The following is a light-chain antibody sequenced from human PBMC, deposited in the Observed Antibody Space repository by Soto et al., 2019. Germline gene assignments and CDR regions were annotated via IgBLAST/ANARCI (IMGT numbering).Light chain of an antibody. CDR2: GIS. Sequence: EIVMTQSPATLSVSPGERATLSCRASQSVSGNLAWYQQKPGQAPSLLIYGISTRATGIPARFSGSGSGTEFTLTISSLQSEDFAVYYCQQYNNWPLTFGGGTNVEIK. V-gene: IGKV3-15*01. CDR1: QSVSGN. J-gene: IGKJ4*01. CDR3: QQYNNWPLT.